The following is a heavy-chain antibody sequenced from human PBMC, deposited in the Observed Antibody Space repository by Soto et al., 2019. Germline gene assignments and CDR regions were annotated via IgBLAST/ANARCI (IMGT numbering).Heavy chain of an antibody. J-gene: IGHJ4*02. Sequence: EVQVVESGGGLVQPGGSLRLSCAASGFIFSNYWMSWVRQASGKGLEWVANIKQDGSEKHYVDSVKGRFTISRDNADNSLYLQMNSLRAEDTAVYYCAKNNLYCSSTNCFVFDYWGQGTLVTVSS. D-gene: IGHD2-2*01. CDR3: AKNNLYCSSTNCFVFDY. CDR2: IKQDGSEK. CDR1: GFIFSNYW. V-gene: IGHV3-7*01.